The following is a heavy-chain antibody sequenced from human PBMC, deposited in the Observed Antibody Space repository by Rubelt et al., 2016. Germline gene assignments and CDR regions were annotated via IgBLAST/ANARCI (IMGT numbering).Heavy chain of an antibody. CDR3: AKVGGGRVGAFDY. CDR2: ISYDGSNK. V-gene: IGHV3-30*04. CDR1: GFTFSSYA. D-gene: IGHD1-26*01. J-gene: IGHJ4*02. Sequence: QVQLVESGGGVVQPGRSLRLSCAASGFTFSSYAMHWVRQAPGKGLEWVAVISYDGSNKYYADSVKGRFTISRDNSKNTLYLQMNSLRAEDTAVYDCAKVGGGRVGAFDYWGQGTLVTVSS.